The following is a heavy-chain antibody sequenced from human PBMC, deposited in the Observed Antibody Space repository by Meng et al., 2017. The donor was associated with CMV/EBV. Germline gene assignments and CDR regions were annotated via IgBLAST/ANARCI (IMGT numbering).Heavy chain of an antibody. Sequence: GESLKISCAACGFTFSSYEMHWVRQATGKGLEWVSAIGTAGDTYYPGSVKGRFTISRDNAKNSLYLQMNSLRAEDTAVYYCARVSDFWTEGGLDYWGQGTLVTVSS. J-gene: IGHJ4*02. CDR2: IGTAGDT. V-gene: IGHV3-13*01. D-gene: IGHD3-3*01. CDR3: ARVSDFWTEGGLDY. CDR1: GFTFSSYE.